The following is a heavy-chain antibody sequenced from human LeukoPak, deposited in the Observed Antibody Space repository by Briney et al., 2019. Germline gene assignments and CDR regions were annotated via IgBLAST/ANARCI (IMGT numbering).Heavy chain of an antibody. V-gene: IGHV1-46*01. J-gene: IGHJ3*02. CDR2: INPSSGGT. D-gene: IGHD2-8*01. CDR3: ARDGLYCTNGVCSSDI. Sequence: ASVKVSCKASGYTFTRHYMNWVRQAPGQGLEWTGKINPSSGGTGYAQKFQGRVTMTRDTSTSTVYMELTSLRSEDTAVYYCARDGLYCTNGVCSSDIWGQGTLVTVSS. CDR1: GYTFTRHY.